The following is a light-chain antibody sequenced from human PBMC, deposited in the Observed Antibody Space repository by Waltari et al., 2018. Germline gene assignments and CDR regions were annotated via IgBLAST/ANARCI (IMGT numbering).Light chain of an antibody. V-gene: IGKV3-15*01. CDR2: GAS. J-gene: IGKJ1*01. Sequence: ETVMTQSPATLSVSPGERATLSCRASQTVSSNLAWYQQKPGQAPRLLIYGASTRATGIPARFSGSGSGTQFTLTISSLQSEDFAVYYCQQYNNWPPWTFGQGIKVEIK. CDR3: QQYNNWPPWT. CDR1: QTVSSN.